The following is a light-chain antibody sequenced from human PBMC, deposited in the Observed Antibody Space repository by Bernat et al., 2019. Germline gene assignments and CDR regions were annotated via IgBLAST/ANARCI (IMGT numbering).Light chain of an antibody. Sequence: DIQMTQSPSTLSASVGDRVTITCRASQTISSWLAWYQQRPGKAPNLLIHKASSLQSGVPSRFSGSGSGTEFTLTISSLQPDDSATYYCQHDNSYSPTFGQGTKVEIK. J-gene: IGKJ1*01. CDR3: QHDNSYSPT. V-gene: IGKV1-5*03. CDR1: QTISSW. CDR2: KAS.